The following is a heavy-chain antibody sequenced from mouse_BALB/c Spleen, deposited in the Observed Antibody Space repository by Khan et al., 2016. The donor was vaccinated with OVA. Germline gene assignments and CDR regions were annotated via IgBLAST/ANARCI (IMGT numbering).Heavy chain of an antibody. CDR2: ISSRGDYT. V-gene: IGHV5-6*01. D-gene: IGHD4-1*01. CDR1: GFTFTSYS. CDR3: ADNVTGAFAY. Sequence: EVELVQSGGDLVKPGGSLKLSCAASGFTFTSYSISWVRQTPDKSLEWVASISSRGDYTYYPESLKGRFTFSGYKAKNTLYLQVSDLKSEDRAMYYCADNVTGAFAYWGQGTLVTVSA. J-gene: IGHJ3*01.